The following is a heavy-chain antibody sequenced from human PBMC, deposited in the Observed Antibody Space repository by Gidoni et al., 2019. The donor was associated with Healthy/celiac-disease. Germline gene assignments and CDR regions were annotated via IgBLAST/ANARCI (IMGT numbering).Heavy chain of an antibody. CDR1: AGTFSSYA. CDR2: IIPIFGTA. CDR3: ARGAVRSSLDY. V-gene: IGHV1-69*01. J-gene: IGHJ4*02. D-gene: IGHD6-6*01. Sequence: QVQLVQSGAAVKKPGSSVKVSCKASAGTFSSYAISWVRQAPGQGLEWMGGIIPIFGTANYAQKFQGRVTITADESTSTAYMELSSLRSEDTAVYDCARGAVRSSLDYWGQGTLVTVSS.